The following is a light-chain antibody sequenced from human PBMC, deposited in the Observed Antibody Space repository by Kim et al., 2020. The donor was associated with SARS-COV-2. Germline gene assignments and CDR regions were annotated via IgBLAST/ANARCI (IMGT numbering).Light chain of an antibody. V-gene: IGLV3-19*01. J-gene: IGLJ2*01. CDR2: GKN. CDR1: SLRSYY. Sequence: AFGPTVRITCQGDSLRSYYASWYQQKPGQAPVLVIYGKNNRPSGIPDRFSGSSSGNTASLTITGAQAEDEADYYCNSRDSSGNHLVFGGGTQLTVL. CDR3: NSRDSSGNHLV.